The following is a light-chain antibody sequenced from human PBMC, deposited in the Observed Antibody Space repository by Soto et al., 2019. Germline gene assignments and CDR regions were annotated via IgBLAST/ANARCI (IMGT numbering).Light chain of an antibody. CDR3: QQSYSRLVT. CDR2: AAS. CDR1: ENINSY. J-gene: IGKJ1*01. Sequence: DIQMTQSPSSLSASVEDRVIITCRASENINSYLNWYQQKPGKAPKLLIYAASSLQSGVPSRFSGSGSETVFTLTINNLQTEESATYYCQQSYSRLVTFGQGTKVEIK. V-gene: IGKV1-39*01.